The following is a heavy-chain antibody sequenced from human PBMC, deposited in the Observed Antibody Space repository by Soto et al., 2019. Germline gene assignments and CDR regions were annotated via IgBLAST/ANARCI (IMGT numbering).Heavy chain of an antibody. Sequence: EAPLLESGGGLVQRGGSLRLSCTVSGFTFSSHAMSWVRQAPGKGLEWVCAISGSAAGTHYADSVKGRFTISRDNSKNTLYLQMNSLRVEDTAVYYCAKSFVDSQVVIIPDHPFDYWGQGTPVTVSS. J-gene: IGHJ4*02. V-gene: IGHV3-23*01. D-gene: IGHD2-21*01. CDR2: ISGSAAGT. CDR3: AKSFVDSQVVIIPDHPFDY. CDR1: GFTFSSHA.